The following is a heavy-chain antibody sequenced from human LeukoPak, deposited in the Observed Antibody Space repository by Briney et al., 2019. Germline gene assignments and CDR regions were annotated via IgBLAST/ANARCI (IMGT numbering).Heavy chain of an antibody. D-gene: IGHD6-19*01. CDR3: AREGSSGWLDP. Sequence: GASVKVSCKASGYTFTSYGTNWVRQAPGQGLEWMGGISPYNGNTNYAQKLQGRVTMTTDTSTSTAYMELRSLRSDDTAVYYCAREGSSGWLDPWGQGALVTVSS. J-gene: IGHJ5*02. CDR1: GYTFTSYG. CDR2: ISPYNGNT. V-gene: IGHV1-18*01.